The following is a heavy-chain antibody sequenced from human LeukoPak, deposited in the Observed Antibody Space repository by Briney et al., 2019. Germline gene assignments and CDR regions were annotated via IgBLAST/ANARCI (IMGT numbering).Heavy chain of an antibody. V-gene: IGHV4-59*01. Sequence: SETLSLTCSVSGGSIGSYHWNWIRQPSGKGLEWIGIVFNNGGTKHNPSLKSRVAISVDTSKDQFALKLSSVPAADTAVYYCVASYGGYVLDYWGQGALVIVSS. CDR3: VASYGGYVLDY. D-gene: IGHD5-12*01. CDR2: VFNNGGT. J-gene: IGHJ4*02. CDR1: GGSIGSYH.